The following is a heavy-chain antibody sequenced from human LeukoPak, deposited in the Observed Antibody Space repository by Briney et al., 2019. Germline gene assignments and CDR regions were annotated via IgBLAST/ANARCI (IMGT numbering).Heavy chain of an antibody. CDR3: ARGRPLRYFDWLLGGLDY. V-gene: IGHV1-69*05. CDR2: IIPIFGTA. D-gene: IGHD3-9*01. CDR1: GGTFSSYA. J-gene: IGHJ4*02. Sequence: GASVKVSCKASGGTFSSYAISWVRQAPGQGLEWMGGIIPIFGTANYAQKFQGRVTITTDESTSTAYMELSSLRSEDTAVYYCARGRPLRYFDWLLGGLDYWGQGTLVTVPS.